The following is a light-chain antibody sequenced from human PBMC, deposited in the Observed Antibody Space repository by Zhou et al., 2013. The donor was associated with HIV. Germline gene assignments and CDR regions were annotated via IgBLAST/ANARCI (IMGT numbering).Light chain of an antibody. CDR3: QQRRNWPLT. Sequence: EIVLTQSPATLSLSPGERATLSCRSSQSVNSNLAWYQQKPGQAPRLLIYGASTRATGVPARFSGSGSGTEFTLTISSLQSEDFAIYYCQQRRNWPLTFGGGTKVEIK. J-gene: IGKJ4*01. CDR2: GAS. CDR1: QSVNSN. V-gene: IGKV3-15*01.